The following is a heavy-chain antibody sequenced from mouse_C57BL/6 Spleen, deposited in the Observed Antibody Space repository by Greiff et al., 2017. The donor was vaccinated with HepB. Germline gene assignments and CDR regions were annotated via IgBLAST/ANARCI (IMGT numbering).Heavy chain of an antibody. CDR3: AGQTPGSSIYWYFDV. CDR1: GFTFSSYT. J-gene: IGHJ1*03. Sequence: EVMLVESGGGLVKPGGSLKLSCAASGFTFSSYTMSWVRQTPEKRLEWVATISGGGGNTYYPDSVKGRFTISRDNDKNTMYLQMSSLRSEDTALYYCAGQTPGSSIYWYFDVWGTGTTVTVSS. CDR2: ISGGGGNT. V-gene: IGHV5-9*01. D-gene: IGHD1-1*01.